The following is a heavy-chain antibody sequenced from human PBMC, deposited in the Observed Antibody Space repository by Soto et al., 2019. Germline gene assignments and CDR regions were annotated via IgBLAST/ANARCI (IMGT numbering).Heavy chain of an antibody. D-gene: IGHD6-13*01. J-gene: IGHJ6*02. V-gene: IGHV3-15*01. CDR3: TTGLGAAAGTWYYYGMDV. Sequence: GGSVRLSCAASGFTFSNAWMSWVRQAPGKGLEWVGRIKSKTDGGTTDYAAPVKGRFTISRDDSKTTLYLQMNSLKTEDTAVYYCTTGLGAAAGTWYYYGMDVWGQGTTVTVSS. CDR2: IKSKTDGGTT. CDR1: GFTFSNAW.